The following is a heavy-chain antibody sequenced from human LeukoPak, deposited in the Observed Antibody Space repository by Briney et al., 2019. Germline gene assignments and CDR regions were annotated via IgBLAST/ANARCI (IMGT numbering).Heavy chain of an antibody. V-gene: IGHV1-2*02. CDR3: ARDLAGYNWNDAGFDS. CDR2: INPNSGDT. Sequence: ASVKVPCKASGYTFTGYYMHWVRQAPGQGLEWLGWINPNSGDTNFAQKFQGRVTMTRDTSISTAYMELSRLRSDDTAVYYCARDLAGYNWNDAGFDSWGQGTLVTVSS. D-gene: IGHD1-20*01. CDR1: GYTFTGYY. J-gene: IGHJ4*02.